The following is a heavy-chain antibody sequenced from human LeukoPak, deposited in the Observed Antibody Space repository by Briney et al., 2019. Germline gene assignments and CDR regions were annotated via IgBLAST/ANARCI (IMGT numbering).Heavy chain of an antibody. CDR3: ARFAMYYYGSGSPMSFDY. Sequence: ASVKVSCKASGYTFTGYYMHWVRQAPGQGLEWMGWISAYNGNTNYAQKLQGRVTMTTDTSTSTAYMELRSLRSDDTAVYYCARFAMYYYGSGSPMSFDYWGQGTLVTVSS. J-gene: IGHJ4*02. CDR1: GYTFTGYY. D-gene: IGHD3-10*01. CDR2: ISAYNGNT. V-gene: IGHV1-18*04.